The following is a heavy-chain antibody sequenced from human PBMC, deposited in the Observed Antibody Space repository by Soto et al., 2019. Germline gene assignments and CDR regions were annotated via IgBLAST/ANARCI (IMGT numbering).Heavy chain of an antibody. CDR1: GYSSASYW. Sequence: GESLKISCKGSGYSSASYWITWVRQMPGKGPEWMGRIDPSDSYTDYSPSFQGHVTISADKSISNAYLQWRSLKASDTAMYYCARYISGNYYGMDVWGKGPTVTVSS. J-gene: IGHJ6*04. V-gene: IGHV5-10-1*01. D-gene: IGHD3-22*01. CDR2: IDPSDSYT. CDR3: ARYISGNYYGMDV.